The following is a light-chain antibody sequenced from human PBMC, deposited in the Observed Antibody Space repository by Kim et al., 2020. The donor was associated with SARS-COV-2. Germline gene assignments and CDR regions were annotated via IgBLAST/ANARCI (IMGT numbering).Light chain of an antibody. Sequence: QSALTQPASISGSPGQSITIPCSGTSSDVGGYKYVSWYQQHPGKAPKFIIYDVSKRPSGVSNRFSGSKSGNTASLTISGLQAEDEADYYCSSYTSSATWVFGGGTQLTVL. CDR2: DVS. CDR1: SSDVGGYKY. J-gene: IGLJ3*02. V-gene: IGLV2-14*03. CDR3: SSYTSSATWV.